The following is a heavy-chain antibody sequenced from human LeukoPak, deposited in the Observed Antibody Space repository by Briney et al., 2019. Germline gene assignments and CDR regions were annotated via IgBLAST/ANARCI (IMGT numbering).Heavy chain of an antibody. CDR3: ARGYCSSTSCCDFDY. V-gene: IGHV4-34*01. J-gene: IGHJ4*02. D-gene: IGHD2-2*01. CDR2: INHSGST. Sequence: PSETLSLTCAVYGGSFSGYYWSWIRQPPGKGLEWIGEINHSGSTNYNPSLKSRVTISVDTSKNQFSLKLSSVTAADTAVYYCARGYCSSTSCCDFDYWGQGTLVTVSS. CDR1: GGSFSGYY.